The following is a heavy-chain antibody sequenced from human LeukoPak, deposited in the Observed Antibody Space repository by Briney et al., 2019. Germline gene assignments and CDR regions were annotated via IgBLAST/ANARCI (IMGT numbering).Heavy chain of an antibody. D-gene: IGHD6-6*01. J-gene: IGHJ4*02. Sequence: PGRSLRLSCAASGFTFSSYAMHWVRQAPGKGLEWVAVISYDGSNKYYADSVKGRFTISRDNSKNTLYLQMNSLRAEDMAVYYCARALTARGYSSSLDYWGQGTLVTVSS. V-gene: IGHV3-30*01. CDR3: ARALTARGYSSSLDY. CDR1: GFTFSSYA. CDR2: ISYDGSNK.